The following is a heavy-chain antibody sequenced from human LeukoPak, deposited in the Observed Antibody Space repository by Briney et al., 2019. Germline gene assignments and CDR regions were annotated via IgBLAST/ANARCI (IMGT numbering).Heavy chain of an antibody. J-gene: IGHJ4*02. CDR2: IKSDGSST. V-gene: IGHV3-74*01. CDR1: GFTFSSNW. CDR3: TREHSGSLTIDY. Sequence: GGSLRLSCAASGFTFSSNWMDWVRQAPGKGLVWVSRIKSDGSSTTYADSVKGRFTIARDNAKNTLYLQMNSLRPEDTAVYYCTREHSGSLTIDYWGQGTLVTVSS. D-gene: IGHD1-26*01.